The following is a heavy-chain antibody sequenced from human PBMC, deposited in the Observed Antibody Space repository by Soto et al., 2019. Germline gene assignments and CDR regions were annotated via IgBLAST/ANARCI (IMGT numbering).Heavy chain of an antibody. CDR3: ARDHLRSYDSSGFVGY. D-gene: IGHD3-22*01. J-gene: IGHJ4*02. Sequence: ASVKVSCKASGYTFTSYYMHWVRQAPGQGLEWMGIINPSGGSTSYAQKFQGRVTMTRDTSTSTVYMELSSLRSEDTAVYYCARDHLRSYDSSGFVGYWGQGTLVTVSS. CDR2: INPSGGST. CDR1: GYTFTSYY. V-gene: IGHV1-46*01.